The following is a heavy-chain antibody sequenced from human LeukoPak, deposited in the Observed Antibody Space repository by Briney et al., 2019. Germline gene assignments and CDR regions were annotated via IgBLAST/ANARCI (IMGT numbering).Heavy chain of an antibody. CDR3: SRSVTVAGNPQDY. CDR1: GFTFSSYW. J-gene: IGHJ4*02. D-gene: IGHD6-19*01. V-gene: IGHV3-7*01. CDR2: INQDGSEK. Sequence: TGGSLRLSCAASGFTFSSYWMSWVRQAPGEGLEWVANINQDGSEKYYVDSVKGRFTISRDNAKNSLYLQMYSLRAEDTAVYYCSRSVTVAGNPQDYWGQGTLVTVSS.